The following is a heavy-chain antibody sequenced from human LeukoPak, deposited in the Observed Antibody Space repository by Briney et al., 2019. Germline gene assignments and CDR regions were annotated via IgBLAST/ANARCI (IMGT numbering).Heavy chain of an antibody. J-gene: IGHJ6*03. D-gene: IGHD3-3*01. Sequence: ASVKVSCKASGYTFTSYAMNWVRQAPGQGLEWMGWINTNTGNPTYAQGFTGRFVFSLDTSVSTAYLQISSLKAEDTAVYYCARVPSRSFGVVTNYYYYMDVWGKGTTVTVSS. CDR1: GYTFTSYA. CDR2: INTNTGNP. V-gene: IGHV7-4-1*02. CDR3: ARVPSRSFGVVTNYYYYMDV.